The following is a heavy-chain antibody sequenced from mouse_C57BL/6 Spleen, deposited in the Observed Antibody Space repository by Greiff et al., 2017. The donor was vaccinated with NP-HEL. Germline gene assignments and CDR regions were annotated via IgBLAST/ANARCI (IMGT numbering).Heavy chain of an antibody. J-gene: IGHJ2*01. V-gene: IGHV10-3*01. CDR3: VSESYYYGSTYFDY. CDR1: GFTFNTYA. D-gene: IGHD1-1*01. CDR2: IRSKSSNYAT. Sequence: EVQGVESGGGLVQPKGSLKLSCAASGFTFNTYAMHWVRQAPGKGLEWVARIRSKSSNYATYYADSVKDRFTISRDDSQSMLNLQMNNLKTEDKAMYYCVSESYYYGSTYFDYWGQGTTLTVSS.